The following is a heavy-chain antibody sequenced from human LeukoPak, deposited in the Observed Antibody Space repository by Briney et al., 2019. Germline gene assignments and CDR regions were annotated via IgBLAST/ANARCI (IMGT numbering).Heavy chain of an antibody. J-gene: IGHJ4*02. Sequence: PGGSLRLSCAASGFTFSSYAMSWVRQAPGKGLEWVSVIYSGGKTYYADSVKGRFTISRDNAKNTLYLQMNSLRAEDTAVYYCARVGLRGLYYFDYWGQGTLVTVSS. CDR3: ARVGLRGLYYFDY. CDR1: GFTFSSYA. CDR2: IYSGGKT. D-gene: IGHD4-17*01. V-gene: IGHV3-66*01.